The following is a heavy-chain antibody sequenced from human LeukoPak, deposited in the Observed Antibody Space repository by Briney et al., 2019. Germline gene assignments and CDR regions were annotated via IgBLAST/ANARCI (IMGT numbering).Heavy chain of an antibody. Sequence: PGGSLRLSCAASGFTVSSNYMSWVRQAPGKGLEWVSVIYSGGSTYYADSVKGRFTISRDNAKKSLYLQMNSLRAEDTAVYYCARDLMSSISRGWFDPWGQGTLVTVSS. D-gene: IGHD2-2*01. J-gene: IGHJ5*02. CDR2: IYSGGST. CDR3: ARDLMSSISRGWFDP. CDR1: GFTVSSNY. V-gene: IGHV3-53*01.